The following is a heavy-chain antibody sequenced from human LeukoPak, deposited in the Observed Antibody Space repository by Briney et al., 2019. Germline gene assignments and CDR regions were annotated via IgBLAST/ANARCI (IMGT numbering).Heavy chain of an antibody. CDR3: ARHTGYGIFDY. D-gene: IGHD5-12*01. Sequence: SETLSLTCTVSGGSISSGSYYWSCIRQPAGKGLEWIASVYYSGSTYYNPSLKSRVNISVDTSKNQFSLKLSAVTAADTAVYYCARHTGYGIFDYWGQGTLVTVSS. J-gene: IGHJ4*02. CDR1: GGSISSGSYY. V-gene: IGHV4-39*01. CDR2: VYYSGST.